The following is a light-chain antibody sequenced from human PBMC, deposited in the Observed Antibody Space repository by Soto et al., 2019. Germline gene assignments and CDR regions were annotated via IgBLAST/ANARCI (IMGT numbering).Light chain of an antibody. J-gene: IGLJ2*01. V-gene: IGLV1-47*02. Sequence: QSALAQPPSASGTPGQRVTISCSGSSSNNGSNYVYWYQQLPGTAPKLLIYSNNQRPSGVPDRFSGSKSGTPASLAISGLRSEDEADYYCAAWDDSLSGHVVFGGGTKVTVL. CDR3: AAWDDSLSGHVV. CDR1: SSNNGSNY. CDR2: SNN.